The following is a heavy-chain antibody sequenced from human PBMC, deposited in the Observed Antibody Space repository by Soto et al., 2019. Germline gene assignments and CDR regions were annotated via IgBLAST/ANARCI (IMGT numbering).Heavy chain of an antibody. CDR2: IFHSGDT. D-gene: IGHD6-19*01. V-gene: IGHV4-4*02. J-gene: IGHJ3*01. CDR3: AYSTGWYRHDV. CDR1: DDSISNSRW. Sequence: VQLQESGPGLVKPSGTLSLTCAVSDDSISNSRWWTWVRQPPGKGLEWIGDIFHSGDTNYNPSLKSRVFISVDKSQNQFSLKVSSVTAADTAVYYCAYSTGWYRHDVWGQGTLVTVSS.